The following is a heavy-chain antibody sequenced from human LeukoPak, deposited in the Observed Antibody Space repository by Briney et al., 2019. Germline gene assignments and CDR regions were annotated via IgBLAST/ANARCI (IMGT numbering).Heavy chain of an antibody. Sequence: SETLSLTCAVSGGSISSGSYYWSWIRQPAGKGLEWIGRIYTSGSTNYNPSLKSRVTISVDTSKNQFSLKLSSVTAADTAVYYCARDPRYYGSGASDVWGKGTTVTISS. V-gene: IGHV4-61*02. CDR1: GGSISSGSYY. CDR2: IYTSGST. J-gene: IGHJ6*04. CDR3: ARDPRYYGSGASDV. D-gene: IGHD3-10*01.